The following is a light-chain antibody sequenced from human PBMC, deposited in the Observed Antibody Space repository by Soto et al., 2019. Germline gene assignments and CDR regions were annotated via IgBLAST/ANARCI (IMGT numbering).Light chain of an antibody. CDR3: VAWDDRLSGYV. V-gene: IGLV1-47*01. CDR2: RGN. Sequence: QAVVTQPPSVSGTPGQRVNISCSGSSSNIGRDYVYWYQQFPGTAPKLLIYRGNQRPSGVPDRFSGSKSGTSASLAISGLRSDDESDYYCVAWDDRLSGYVFGTGTKLTVL. J-gene: IGLJ1*01. CDR1: SSNIGRDY.